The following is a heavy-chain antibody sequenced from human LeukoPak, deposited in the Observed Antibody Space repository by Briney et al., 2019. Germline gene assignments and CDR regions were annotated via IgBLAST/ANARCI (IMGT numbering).Heavy chain of an antibody. CDR3: ARDLRQVDTAMSSYYYMDV. CDR2: IKQDGSEK. D-gene: IGHD5-18*01. Sequence: GGSLRLSCAASGFTFSRYWMSWVRQAPGKGLEWLANIKQDGSEKNYVDSVKGRFTISRDNAKNSLYLQMNSLRAEDTAVYYCARDLRQVDTAMSSYYYMDVWGKGTTVTVSS. J-gene: IGHJ6*03. V-gene: IGHV3-7*01. CDR1: GFTFSRYW.